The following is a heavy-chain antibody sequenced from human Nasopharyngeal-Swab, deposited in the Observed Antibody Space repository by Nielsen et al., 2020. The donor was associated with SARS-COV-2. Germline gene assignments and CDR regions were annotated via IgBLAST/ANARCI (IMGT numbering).Heavy chain of an antibody. CDR3: ARVVSDNNGWYHFDY. J-gene: IGHJ4*02. D-gene: IGHD6-19*01. V-gene: IGHV3-66*01. Sequence: ALRLSCAGSGFTVSGTYMAWVRQVPGEGLEWVSFIYSYSTTDYADSVKGRFTISRGNSKNTLFLQLNTLRVEDTAVYFCARVVSDNNGWYHFDYWGQGTLVTVSS. CDR2: IYSYSTT. CDR1: GFTVSGTY.